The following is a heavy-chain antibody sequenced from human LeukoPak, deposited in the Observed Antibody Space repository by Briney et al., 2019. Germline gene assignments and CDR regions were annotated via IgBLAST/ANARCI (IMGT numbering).Heavy chain of an antibody. Sequence: ASVKVSRKASGYTFTGYYMHWVRQAPGQGLEWMGRINPNSGGTNYAQKFQGRVTMTRDTSISTAYMELSRLRSDDTAVYYCARDRDYYGSGEGDYWGQGTLVTVSS. V-gene: IGHV1-2*06. D-gene: IGHD3-10*01. J-gene: IGHJ4*02. CDR3: ARDRDYYGSGEGDY. CDR1: GYTFTGYY. CDR2: INPNSGGT.